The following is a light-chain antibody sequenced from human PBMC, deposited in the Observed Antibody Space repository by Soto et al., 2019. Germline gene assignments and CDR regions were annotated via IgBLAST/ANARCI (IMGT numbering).Light chain of an antibody. CDR3: SSYTGSTTYV. CDR1: SSDVAYYNY. J-gene: IGLJ1*01. V-gene: IGLV2-14*01. Sequence: QSVLTQPASVSGSPGQSSTISCTGTSSDVAYYNYVSWYQQHPGKAPKLMIYELSNRPSGVSNRFSGSKSGNTASLTISGLQAEDDPDYHFSSYTGSTTYVFGPATKVTVL. CDR2: ELS.